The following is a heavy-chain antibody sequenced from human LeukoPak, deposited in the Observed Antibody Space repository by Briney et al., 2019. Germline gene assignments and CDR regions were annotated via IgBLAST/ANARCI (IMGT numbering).Heavy chain of an antibody. CDR1: GFTFSSCG. J-gene: IGHJ4*02. V-gene: IGHV3-21*01. Sequence: GGSLRLSGAASGFTFSSCGFNWVRQARGKGLEWVSSIGPTGTDRYYADSVRGRFTISRDNAKNSMYLQMDSLRDEDTAVYYCATETIGRHYDYRGQGTLLTVSS. CDR2: IGPTGTDR. CDR3: ATETIGRHYDY.